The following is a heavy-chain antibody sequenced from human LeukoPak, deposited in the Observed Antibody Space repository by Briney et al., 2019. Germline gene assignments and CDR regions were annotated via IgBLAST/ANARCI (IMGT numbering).Heavy chain of an antibody. CDR3: AKDAPLVPAAMMGPIDY. CDR2: IKSKTDGGTT. D-gene: IGHD2-2*01. J-gene: IGHJ4*02. V-gene: IGHV3-15*05. Sequence: GGSLRLSCAASGFTFSDAWMSWVRQAPGKGLEWVGRIKSKTDGGTTDYAAPVKGRFTISRDDSKNTLYLQMNSLRAEDTALYYCAKDAPLVPAAMMGPIDYWGQGTLVTVSS. CDR1: GFTFSDAW.